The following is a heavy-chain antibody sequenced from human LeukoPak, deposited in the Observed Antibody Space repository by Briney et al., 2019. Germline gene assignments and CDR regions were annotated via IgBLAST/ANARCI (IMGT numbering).Heavy chain of an antibody. V-gene: IGHV1-8*01. J-gene: IGHJ4*02. CDR1: GYTFTSYD. CDR2: MNPNSGNT. CDR3: ARGGYRSSSRKIDY. D-gene: IGHD6-13*01. Sequence: ASVKVSCKASGYTFTSYDINWVRQATGQGLEWIGWMNPNSGNTGYAQKFQGRVTMTRNTSISTAYMELSSLRSEDTAVYYCARGGYRSSSRKIDYWGQGTLVTVSS.